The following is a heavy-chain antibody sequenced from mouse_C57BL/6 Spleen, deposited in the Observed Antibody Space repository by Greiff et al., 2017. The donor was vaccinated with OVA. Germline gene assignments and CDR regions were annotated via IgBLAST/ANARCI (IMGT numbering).Heavy chain of an antibody. CDR2: IDPSDSET. D-gene: IGHD2-2*01. Sequence: QVQLQQPGAELVRPGSSVKLSCKASGYTFTSYWMHWVKQRPIQGLEWIGNIDPSDSETHYNQKFKDKATLTVDKSSSTAYMQLSSLTSEDSAVYDCARGMVTTKAWFAYWGQGTLVTVSA. J-gene: IGHJ3*01. CDR1: GYTFTSYW. V-gene: IGHV1-52*01. CDR3: ARGMVTTKAWFAY.